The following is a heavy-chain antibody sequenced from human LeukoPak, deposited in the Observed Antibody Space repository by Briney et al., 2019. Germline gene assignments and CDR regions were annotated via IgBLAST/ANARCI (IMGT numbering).Heavy chain of an antibody. V-gene: IGHV4-34*01. J-gene: IGHJ4*02. D-gene: IGHD3-10*01. Sequence: PSETLSLTCGVYGGSFSGHYWTWIRRPPGKGLEWIGEINHSGNTNYNPSLKSRATTSVDTSKNQFSLRLTSVTAADTAVYYCARGLIRYYSGSGTSGNFDYWGQGTLVTVSS. CDR2: INHSGNT. CDR3: ARGLIRYYSGSGTSGNFDY. CDR1: GGSFSGHY.